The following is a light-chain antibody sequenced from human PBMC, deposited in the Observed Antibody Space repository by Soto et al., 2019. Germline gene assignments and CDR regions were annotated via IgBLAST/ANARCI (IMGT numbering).Light chain of an antibody. V-gene: IGLV2-14*01. CDR3: SSYTSSSTVV. Sequence: QSALTQPASVSGSPGQSITIYCTGTSSDVGGYNYVSWYQQHPGKAPKLMIYEVSNRPSGVSNRFSGSKSGNTASLTISGLQAEDGADYYCSSYTSSSTVVFGGGTKLTVL. CDR2: EVS. CDR1: SSDVGGYNY. J-gene: IGLJ2*01.